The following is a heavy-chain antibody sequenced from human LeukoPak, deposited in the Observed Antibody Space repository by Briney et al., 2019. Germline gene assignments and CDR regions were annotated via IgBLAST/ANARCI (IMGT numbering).Heavy chain of an antibody. J-gene: IGHJ4*02. V-gene: IGHV1-8*01. D-gene: IGHD2-15*01. CDR1: GYTFTSYD. CDR2: MNPNSGNT. CDR3: ARGLEVAALFLGY. Sequence: ASGKVSCKASGYTFTSYDINWVRQATGQGLEWMGWMNPNSGNTGYAQKFQGRVTMTRNTSISTAYMELSSLRSEDTAVYYCARGLEVAALFLGYWGQGTLVTVSS.